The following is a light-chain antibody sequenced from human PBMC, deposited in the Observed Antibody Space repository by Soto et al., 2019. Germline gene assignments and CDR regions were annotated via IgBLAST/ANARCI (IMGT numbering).Light chain of an antibody. Sequence: IVLTQSPSTLSLSPVEIATLSCRASQSVSSYLAWYQHKPGQAPRLLIYDASNRATGIPARFSGSGSGTDFTLTISSLEPEDFAVYYCQHRSNWPLTFGGGTRWIS. CDR2: DAS. V-gene: IGKV3-11*01. CDR1: QSVSSY. CDR3: QHRSNWPLT. J-gene: IGKJ4*01.